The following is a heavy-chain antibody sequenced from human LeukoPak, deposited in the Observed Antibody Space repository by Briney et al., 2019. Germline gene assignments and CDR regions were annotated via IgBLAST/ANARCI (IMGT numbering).Heavy chain of an antibody. J-gene: IGHJ5*02. CDR1: GYSFTSYW. V-gene: IGHV5-51*01. CDR2: IYPGDSDT. CDR3: ARRNYYGSGSYYMWFDP. D-gene: IGHD3-10*01. Sequence: GESLKISCKGSGYSFTSYWIGCVRQMPGKRLEWMGSIYPGDSDTRYSPSFQGQVTISADKSISTAYLQWSSLKASDTAMYYCARRNYYGSGSYYMWFDPWGQGTLVTVSS.